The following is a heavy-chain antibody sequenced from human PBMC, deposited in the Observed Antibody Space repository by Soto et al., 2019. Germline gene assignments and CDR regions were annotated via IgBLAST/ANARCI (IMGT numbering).Heavy chain of an antibody. V-gene: IGHV4-61*01. CDR2: IYYSGST. J-gene: IGHJ4*02. CDR1: GGSVSSGSYY. Sequence: PSETLSLTCTVSGGSVSSGSYYWSWIRQPPGKGLEWIGYIYYSGSTNYNPSLKGRVTISVDTSKNQFSLKLSSVTAVDTAVYYCARERDYYDSSGYGLDYWGQGTLVTVSS. CDR3: ARERDYYDSSGYGLDY. D-gene: IGHD3-22*01.